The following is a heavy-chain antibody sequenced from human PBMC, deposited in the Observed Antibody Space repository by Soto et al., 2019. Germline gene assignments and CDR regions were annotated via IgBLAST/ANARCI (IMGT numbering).Heavy chain of an antibody. D-gene: IGHD5-12*01. CDR3: AAGGGLPRYY. Sequence: SETLSITCAVSGGSISSGGYSWSWIRQPPGKGLEWIGYIYHSGSTYYNPSLKSRVTISVDRPKNQFSLRLSSVTAADTAVYYCAAGGGLPRYYWGQGTLVTVSS. CDR2: IYHSGST. J-gene: IGHJ4*02. CDR1: GGSISSGGYS. V-gene: IGHV4-30-2*01.